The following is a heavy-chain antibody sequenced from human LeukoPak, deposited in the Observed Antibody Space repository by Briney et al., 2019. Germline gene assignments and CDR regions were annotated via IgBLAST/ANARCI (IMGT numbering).Heavy chain of an antibody. Sequence: PGGSLRLSCAASGFTVSSNYMSWVRQAPGKGLEWVSVIYSGGSTYYADSVKGRFTISRDNAKNSLYLQMNSLRAEDTAVYYCARDRGSSGYDYNWFDPWGQGTLVTVSS. D-gene: IGHD5-12*01. J-gene: IGHJ5*02. CDR3: ARDRGSSGYDYNWFDP. CDR2: IYSGGST. V-gene: IGHV3-66*01. CDR1: GFTVSSNY.